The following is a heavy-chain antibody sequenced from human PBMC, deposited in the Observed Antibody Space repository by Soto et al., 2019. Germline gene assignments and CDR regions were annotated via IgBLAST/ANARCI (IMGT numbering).Heavy chain of an antibody. D-gene: IGHD3-10*01. CDR2: ISYDGSDK. V-gene: IGHV3-30*03. CDR3: VGGQYYFDY. Sequence: QVQLVESGGGVVQPGRSLRLYCAASGCPFTSYGMHWVREGPDKGLEWVAVISYDGSDKYYADSVKGRFTISRDNSKNTLYLQMNSLRPEDTALYYCVGGQYYFDYRGQGTLVIVSS. J-gene: IGHJ4*02. CDR1: GCPFTSYG.